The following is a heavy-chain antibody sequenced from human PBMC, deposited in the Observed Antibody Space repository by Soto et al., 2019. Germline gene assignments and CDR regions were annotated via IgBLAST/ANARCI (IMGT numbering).Heavy chain of an antibody. CDR2: IYYSGST. D-gene: IGHD1-26*01. CDR3: ARRYGGNFDY. J-gene: IGHJ4*02. V-gene: IGHV4-59*01. Sequence: QVQLQESGPGLVKPSETLSLTCTVSGGSISNYYWSWIRQPPGKGLEWIGYIYYSGSTNYNPSLKSRVTISVDTSKNQFSLNLSSVTAADTAVYYCARRYGGNFDYWGQGTLVTVSS. CDR1: GGSISNYY.